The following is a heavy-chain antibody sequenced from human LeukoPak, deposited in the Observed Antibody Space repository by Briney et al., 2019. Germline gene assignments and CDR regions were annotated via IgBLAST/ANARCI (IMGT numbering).Heavy chain of an antibody. V-gene: IGHV1-2*02. Sequence: ASVKVSCKASGYTFTDYYMHWVRQAPGQGLEWGGWINSNNGGTSYAQKFQGRVTMTRDTSITTAYMELPTLTSDDTAVYYCARGSSSPVPNFDYWGRGTLVTVSS. CDR3: ARGSSSPVPNFDY. J-gene: IGHJ4*02. D-gene: IGHD6-13*01. CDR2: INSNNGGT. CDR1: GYTFTDYY.